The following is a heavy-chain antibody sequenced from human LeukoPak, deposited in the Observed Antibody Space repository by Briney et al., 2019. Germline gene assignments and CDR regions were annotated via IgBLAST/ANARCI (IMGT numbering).Heavy chain of an antibody. CDR3: ARIRCGHSGFLCYNH. V-gene: IGHV4-34*01. D-gene: IGHD2-21*01. Sequence: SETLSLTCGVFGVSINDYYWSWFRQSPGKGLEWIGEISHTEGTRYNPSLESRVTMSVGTSENQLSLKLIFVTAADTAVYYCARIRCGHSGFLCYNHWGLGTLVTVSS. J-gene: IGHJ4*02. CDR2: ISHTEGT. CDR1: GVSINDYY.